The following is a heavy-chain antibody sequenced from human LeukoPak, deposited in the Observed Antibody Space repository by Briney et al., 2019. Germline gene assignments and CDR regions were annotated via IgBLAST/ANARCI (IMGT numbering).Heavy chain of an antibody. CDR2: ISSSSSYI. J-gene: IGHJ3*02. V-gene: IGHV3-21*04. Sequence: GGSLRLSCAASGFTFSSYSMNWVRQAPGKGLEWVSSISSSSSYIYYVDSVKGRFTISRDNAKNSLYLQMNSLRAEDTAVYYCAKDAFDIWGQGTMVTVSS. CDR3: AKDAFDI. CDR1: GFTFSSYS.